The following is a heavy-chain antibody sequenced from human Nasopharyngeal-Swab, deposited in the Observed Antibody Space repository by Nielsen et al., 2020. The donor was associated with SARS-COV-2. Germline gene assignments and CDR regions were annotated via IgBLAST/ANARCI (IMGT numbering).Heavy chain of an antibody. D-gene: IGHD3-10*01. V-gene: IGHV7-4-1*02. J-gene: IGHJ5*02. CDR2: INTNTGNP. CDR3: ARDRPTYYYGSGSHWFDP. CDR1: GYTFTSYA. Sequence: ASVKVSCKASGYTFTSYAMNSVRQAPGQGRQWMGWINTNTGNPTYAQGFTGRFVFSLDTSVSTAYLQISSLKAEDTAVYYCARDRPTYYYGSGSHWFDPWGQGTLVTVSS.